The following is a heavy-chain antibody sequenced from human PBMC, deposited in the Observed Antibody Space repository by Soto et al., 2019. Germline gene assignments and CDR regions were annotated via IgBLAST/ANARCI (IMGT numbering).Heavy chain of an antibody. J-gene: IGHJ4*02. D-gene: IGHD2-21*02. CDR1: GGSISSYY. CDR2: IYFSGGT. CDR3: AIGMTAPSELDY. V-gene: IGHV4-59*12. Sequence: SETLSLTCTVSGGSISSYYWSWIRQPPGKGLEWIGYIYFSGGTNYNPSLKSRVTISVDTSKSQFSLKLSSVTAADTAVYYCAIGMTAPSELDYWGQGTLVTVSS.